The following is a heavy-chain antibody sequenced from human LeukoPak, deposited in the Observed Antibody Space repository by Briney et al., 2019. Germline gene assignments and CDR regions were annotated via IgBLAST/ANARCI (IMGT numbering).Heavy chain of an antibody. D-gene: IGHD6-13*01. Sequence: PGGSLRLSCAASGFTFSSYWMHWVRQAPGKGLVWVSRINSDGSITSYADSVKGRFTISRDNAKNTLYLQMNSLRAEDTAVYYCASSRWYGGHFDYWGQGTLVTVSS. CDR2: INSDGSIT. CDR1: GFTFSSYW. V-gene: IGHV3-74*01. J-gene: IGHJ4*02. CDR3: ASSRWYGGHFDY.